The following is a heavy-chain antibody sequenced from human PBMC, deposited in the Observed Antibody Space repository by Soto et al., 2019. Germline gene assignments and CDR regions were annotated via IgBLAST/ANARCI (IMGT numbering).Heavy chain of an antibody. CDR2: INHSGST. CDR3: ARDLGSVGGEIDY. Sequence: PSETLSLTCAVYGGSFSGYYWSWIRQPPGKGLEWIGEINHSGSTNYNPSLKSRVTISVDTSKNQFSLKLSSVTAADTAVYYCARDLGSVGGEIDYWGQGTLVTVSS. J-gene: IGHJ4*02. CDR1: GGSFSGYY. D-gene: IGHD3-10*01. V-gene: IGHV4-34*01.